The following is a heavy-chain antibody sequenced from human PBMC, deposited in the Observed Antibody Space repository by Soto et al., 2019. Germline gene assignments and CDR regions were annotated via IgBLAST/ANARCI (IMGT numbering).Heavy chain of an antibody. CDR3: ARLRYSSSIRRYYYYGMDV. CDR2: INHSGST. J-gene: IGHJ6*02. V-gene: IGHV4-34*01. D-gene: IGHD6-6*01. Sequence: LSETLSLTCAVYGGSFSGYYWSWIRQPPGKGLEWIGEINHSGSTNYNPSLKSRVTISVDTSKNQFSLKLSSVTAADTAVYYCARLRYSSSIRRYYYYGMDVWGQGTTVTVSS. CDR1: GGSFSGYY.